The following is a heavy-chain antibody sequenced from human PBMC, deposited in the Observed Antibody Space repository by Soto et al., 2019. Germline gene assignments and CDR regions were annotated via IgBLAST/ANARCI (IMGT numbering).Heavy chain of an antibody. CDR3: AKAQRTRATVLAPTVPHPIDY. CDR1: GFTFSNYA. Sequence: GGSLRLSCAASGFTFSNYAMSWVRQAPGKGLEWVSATSGSGGSRYYADFVKDRFTISRDNSKNTLYLQMNSLRAEDTAVYYCAKAQRTRATVLAPTVPHPIDYWGQGTPVTVSS. D-gene: IGHD4-4*01. V-gene: IGHV3-23*01. CDR2: TSGSGGSR. J-gene: IGHJ4*02.